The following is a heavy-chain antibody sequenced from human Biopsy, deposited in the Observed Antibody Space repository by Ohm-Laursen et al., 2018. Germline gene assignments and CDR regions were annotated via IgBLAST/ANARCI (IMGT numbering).Heavy chain of an antibody. D-gene: IGHD3-16*01. Sequence: ASVKVSCKTSGYTFRNHGISWVRQAPGRDLEWMGWISTWDAHTSYAQKVQGRVALTIDTSTSTGYMELRSLRSDDTAVYYCARGGSNYPDYWGQGTLVTVSS. J-gene: IGHJ4*02. CDR1: GYTFRNHG. CDR2: ISTWDAHT. CDR3: ARGGSNYPDY. V-gene: IGHV1-18*01.